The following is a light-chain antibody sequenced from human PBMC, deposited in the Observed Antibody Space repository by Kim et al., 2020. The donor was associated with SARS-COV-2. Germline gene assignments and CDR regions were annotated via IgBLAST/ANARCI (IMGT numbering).Light chain of an antibody. CDR1: SSNIESNY. Sequence: QSVLTQPPSASGTTGQRVTISCSGSSSNIESNYVYWYQQLPGTAPKLLIYSNNQRPSGVPDRFSGSKSGTSASLAISGLRSEDEADYYCAAWDDSLSGPVVFGGGTKLTVL. CDR3: AAWDDSLSGPVV. CDR2: SNN. J-gene: IGLJ2*01. V-gene: IGLV1-47*02.